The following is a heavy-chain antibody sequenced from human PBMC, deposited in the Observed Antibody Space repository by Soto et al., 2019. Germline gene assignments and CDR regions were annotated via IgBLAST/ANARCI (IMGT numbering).Heavy chain of an antibody. Sequence: GGSLRLSCAASGFTFSSYAMHWVRQAPGKGLEWVAVISYDGSNKDYADSVKGRFTISRDNSKNTLYLQMDSLRAEDSAVYYCSREREELGMYDFDDWGQGTLGTVSS. D-gene: IGHD7-27*01. J-gene: IGHJ4*02. CDR1: GFTFSSYA. CDR3: SREREELGMYDFDD. CDR2: ISYDGSNK. V-gene: IGHV3-30*04.